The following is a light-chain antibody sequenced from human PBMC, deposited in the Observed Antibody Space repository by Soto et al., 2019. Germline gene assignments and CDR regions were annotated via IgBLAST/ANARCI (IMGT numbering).Light chain of an antibody. CDR2: AAS. CDR3: QQSYSTTIS. J-gene: IGKJ5*01. CDR1: QSISSY. Sequence: DIQMTQSPSSLSASVGDRVTITCRASQSISSYLNWYQQKPGKAPKLLIYAASSLQSGVPSRFSGSGSGTDVTLTISSLQPEDFATYYWQQSYSTTISFGQGTRLVIK. V-gene: IGKV1-39*01.